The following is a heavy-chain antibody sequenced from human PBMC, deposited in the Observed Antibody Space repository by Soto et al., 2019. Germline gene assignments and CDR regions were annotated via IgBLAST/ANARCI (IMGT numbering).Heavy chain of an antibody. V-gene: IGHV1-69*13. J-gene: IGHJ6*02. CDR2: IIPIFGTA. Sequence: SVKVSCKASGGTFSSYAISWVRQAPGQGLEWMGGIIPIFGTANYAQKFQGRVTITADESTSTAYMELSSLRSEDTAVYYCARERSSSPLYHYGMDVWGQGTTVTVSS. CDR1: GGTFSSYA. D-gene: IGHD6-13*01. CDR3: ARERSSSPLYHYGMDV.